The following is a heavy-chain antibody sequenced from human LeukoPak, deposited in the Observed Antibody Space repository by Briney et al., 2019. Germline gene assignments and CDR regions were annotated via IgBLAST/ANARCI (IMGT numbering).Heavy chain of an antibody. CDR3: ARGLPQLPDY. CDR1: GFTFRDYY. J-gene: IGHJ4*02. V-gene: IGHV3-11*01. D-gene: IGHD2-2*01. Sequence: GGSLRLSCAASGFTFRDYYMSWVRQAPGKGLEWVSYISSSGSTIYYADSVKGRFTISRDNAKNSLYLNINSLRAEDTAVYYCARGLPQLPDYWGQGTLVTVSS. CDR2: ISSSGSTI.